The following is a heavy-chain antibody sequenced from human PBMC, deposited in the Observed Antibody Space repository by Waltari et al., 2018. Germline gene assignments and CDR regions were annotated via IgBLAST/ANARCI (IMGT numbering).Heavy chain of an antibody. J-gene: IGHJ6*02. CDR3: ARVTVGYSSSWYPYYGMDV. CDR2: IYSGGAT. Sequence: QLELQESGPGLVKPSETLSLTCIVSGASISISSRDYWGWIRQPPGKGLEWIGSIYSGGATHYNPSLTSRVTLSVDTSKNQFSLRLSSVTAADTAVYYCARVTVGYSSSWYPYYGMDVWGQGTTVTVSS. CDR1: GASISISSRDY. D-gene: IGHD6-13*01. V-gene: IGHV4-39*07.